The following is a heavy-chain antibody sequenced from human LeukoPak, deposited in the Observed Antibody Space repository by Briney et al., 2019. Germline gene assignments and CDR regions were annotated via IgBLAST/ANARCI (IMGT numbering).Heavy chain of an antibody. CDR1: GYTFSDFH. CDR2: INPHSGGT. J-gene: IGHJ4*02. Sequence: ASVKVSCKASGYTFSDFHIHWVRQAPAQGLEWMGWINPHSGGTNYAQKFQGWVTLTRDTSITPAYMELSKLRTDDTAVYSCTRDVPGYSSYFDSWGQGTLVTVSS. CDR3: TRDVPGYSSYFDS. D-gene: IGHD6-19*01. V-gene: IGHV1-2*04.